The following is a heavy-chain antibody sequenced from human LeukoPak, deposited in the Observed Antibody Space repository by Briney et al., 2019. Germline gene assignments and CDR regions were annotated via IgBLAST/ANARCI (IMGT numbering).Heavy chain of an antibody. V-gene: IGHV4-39*01. J-gene: IGHJ3*02. CDR2: IYYSGTT. Sequence: SETLSLTCTVSGGSISSSSYYWCWIRQPPGKGLEWIGIIYYSGTTYYNPSLKRRVTISVDTSQDQFSLNLSSVTAADTVVYFCARCPRAMVVFDIWGQGTMVTVSS. CDR1: GGSISSSSYY. D-gene: IGHD5-18*01. CDR3: ARCPRAMVVFDI.